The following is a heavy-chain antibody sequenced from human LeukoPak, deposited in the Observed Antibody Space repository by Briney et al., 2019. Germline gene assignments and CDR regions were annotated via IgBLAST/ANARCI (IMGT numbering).Heavy chain of an antibody. CDR2: INHSGST. D-gene: IGHD3-3*01. V-gene: IGHV4-34*01. CDR3: ARATYDFWSGVVFDY. CDR1: GGSFSGYY. J-gene: IGHJ4*01. Sequence: SETLSLTCAVYGGSFSGYYSSWIRQPPGKGLEWIGEINHSGSTNYNPSLKSRVTISVDTSKNQFSLKLSSVTAADTAVYYCARATYDFWSGVVFDYWSQGTLVTVSS.